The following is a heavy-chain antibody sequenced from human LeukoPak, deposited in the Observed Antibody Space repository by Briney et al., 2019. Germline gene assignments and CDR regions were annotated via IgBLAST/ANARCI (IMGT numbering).Heavy chain of an antibody. D-gene: IGHD5-18*01. Sequence: GGSLRLSCAVSGFTFSSYWMNWVRQAPGKGLEWVANIKQDGSQKYYVDSVRGRFTISRDNAKNSLYLQLNSLRAEDTAVYYCTRDESGDSYGLYWGQGTLVTVSS. CDR2: IKQDGSQK. CDR3: TRDESGDSYGLY. J-gene: IGHJ4*02. V-gene: IGHV3-7*05. CDR1: GFTFSSYW.